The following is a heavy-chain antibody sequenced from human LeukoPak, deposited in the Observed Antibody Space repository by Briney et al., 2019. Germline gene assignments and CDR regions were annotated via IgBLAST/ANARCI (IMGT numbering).Heavy chain of an antibody. Sequence: SETLSLTCTVSGYSISSGYSWGWIRQPPGKGLEWIGYIYYSGSTNYKPSLKSRVTISVDTSKNQFSLKLNSVTAADTAVYYCARGGYYGSGNDFRFDPWGQGTLVTVSS. V-gene: IGHV4-61*01. CDR2: IYYSGST. D-gene: IGHD3-10*01. J-gene: IGHJ5*02. CDR3: ARGGYYGSGNDFRFDP. CDR1: GYSISSGYS.